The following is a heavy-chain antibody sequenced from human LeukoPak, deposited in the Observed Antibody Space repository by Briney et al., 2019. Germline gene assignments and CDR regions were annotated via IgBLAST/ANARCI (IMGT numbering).Heavy chain of an antibody. CDR3: ASGSSPGTGYDAFDI. CDR1: GYTFTSYA. D-gene: IGHD6-13*01. J-gene: IGHJ3*02. CDR2: INTNTGNP. V-gene: IGHV7-4-1*02. Sequence: ASVKVSCKASGYTFTSYAMNWVRQAPGQGLEWMGWINTNTGNPTYAQGFTGRFVFSLDTSVSTAYLQISSLKAEDTAVYYCASGSSPGTGYDAFDIWGQGTMVTVSS.